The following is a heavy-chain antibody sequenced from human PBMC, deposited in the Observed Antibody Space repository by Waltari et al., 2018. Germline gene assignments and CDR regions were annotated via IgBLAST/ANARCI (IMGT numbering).Heavy chain of an antibody. Sequence: EVQLVESGGGLVHPGGSLKLSCTASGFLFGDSAMHWVRQASGNGFDWVGQIKSKANNHAAMDGTSVKVRFTISRDDSTNTAYLQMNSLKSDDTAVYYCTSDTSRWDDYYSDYWGQGTLVTVSS. V-gene: IGHV3-73*01. CDR1: GFLFGDSA. CDR3: TSDTSRWDDYYSDY. J-gene: IGHJ4*02. CDR2: IKSKANNHAA. D-gene: IGHD1-1*01.